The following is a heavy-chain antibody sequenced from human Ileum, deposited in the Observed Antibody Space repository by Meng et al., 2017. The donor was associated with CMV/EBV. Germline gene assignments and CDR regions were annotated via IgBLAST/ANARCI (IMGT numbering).Heavy chain of an antibody. J-gene: IGHJ4*02. CDR2: IESDGTNT. D-gene: IGHD2-15*01. V-gene: IGHV3-74*01. CDR1: GFTFSTHW. CDR3: ARDVGYCSGGSCYSRYLDY. Sequence: GESLKISCVASGFTFSTHWMHWVRQAPGRGLVWVSRIESDGTNTRYADSVKGRFTISRDNAKNTLYLQMNSLRAEDTAVYYCARDVGYCSGGSCYSRYLDYRGQGTLVTVSS.